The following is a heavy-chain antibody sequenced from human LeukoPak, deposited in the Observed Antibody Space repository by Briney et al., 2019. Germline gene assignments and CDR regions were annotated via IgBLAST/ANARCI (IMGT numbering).Heavy chain of an antibody. V-gene: IGHV4-4*07. CDR2: IHSSGTT. CDR1: DGSISDYY. D-gene: IGHD3-10*01. J-gene: IGHJ5*02. Sequence: PSETLSLTCTVSDGSISDYYWSWVRQPAGKGLELIGRIHSSGTTNYNPSLRSRVTMSVDTSKNQFSLMLSSVTAADTAVYYCARLRGSGLQRIDPWGQGTLVTVSP. CDR3: ARLRGSGLQRIDP.